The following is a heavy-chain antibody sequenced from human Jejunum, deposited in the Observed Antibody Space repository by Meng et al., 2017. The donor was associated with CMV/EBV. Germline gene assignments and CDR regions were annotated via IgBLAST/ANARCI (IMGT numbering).Heavy chain of an antibody. CDR1: GGTVRSYA. CDR3: AIAPLFLRGP. J-gene: IGHJ5*02. V-gene: IGHV1-69*05. CDR2: SIPIFGTA. Sequence: KVYCKASGGTVRSYAISWVRQAPGQGLEWMGGSIPIFGTANYAQKFRGRVTLTTPHSPSPSYLTLSSLTSHSPAVYYCAIAPLFLRGPFGQGTLVTVSS.